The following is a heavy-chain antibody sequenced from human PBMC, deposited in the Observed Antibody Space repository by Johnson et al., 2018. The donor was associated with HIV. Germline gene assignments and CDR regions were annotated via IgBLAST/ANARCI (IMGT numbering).Heavy chain of an antibody. J-gene: IGHJ3*01. CDR1: GFTFSSYA. CDR2: ISYDGSNK. Sequence: QVQLVESGGGVVQPGRSLRLSCAASGFTFSSYAIHWVRQAPAKGLEWVAVISYDGSNKYYGDSVKGRFTISRDNARASLFLRINSLRADDSGVYYCARDATPWGGDYVGYTFDLWGQGTVVTVSS. D-gene: IGHD4-17*01. CDR3: ARDATPWGGDYVGYTFDL. V-gene: IGHV3-30-3*01.